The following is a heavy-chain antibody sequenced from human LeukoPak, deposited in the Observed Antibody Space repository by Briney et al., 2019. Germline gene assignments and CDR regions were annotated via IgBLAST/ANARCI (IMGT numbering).Heavy chain of an antibody. V-gene: IGHV4-38-2*02. CDR2: IYHSGST. D-gene: IGHD2-2*02. Sequence: SETLSLTCTVSGYSISSGYYWGWIRQPPGKGLEWIGSIYHSGSTYYNPSLKSRVTISVDTSENQFSLKLSSVTAADTAVYYCARDCSSTSCYTFGFDYWGQGTLVTVSS. CDR1: GYSISSGYY. J-gene: IGHJ4*02. CDR3: ARDCSSTSCYTFGFDY.